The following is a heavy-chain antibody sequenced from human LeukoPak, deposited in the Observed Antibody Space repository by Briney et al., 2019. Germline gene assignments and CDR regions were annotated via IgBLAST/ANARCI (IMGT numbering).Heavy chain of an antibody. CDR3: ARVPGSHYYYYMDV. CDR1: GFTFSSYW. V-gene: IGHV3-7*03. J-gene: IGHJ6*03. CDR2: IKQDGSEK. Sequence: GSLRLSCAAPGFTFSSYWMSWVRQAPGKGLEWVANIKQDGSEKYYVDSVKGRFTISRDNAKNSLYLQMTGLRTEDTALYHCARVPGSHYYYYMDVWGKGTAVTVSS.